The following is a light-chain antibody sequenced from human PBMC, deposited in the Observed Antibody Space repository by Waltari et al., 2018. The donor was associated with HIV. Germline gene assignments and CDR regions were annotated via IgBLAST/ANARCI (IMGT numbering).Light chain of an antibody. J-gene: IGLJ2*01. CDR2: RNN. V-gene: IGLV1-47*01. CDR1: SSNIGSNY. CDR3: ATWDGRLSGVV. Sequence: QSVLTQPPSASGTPGQRVTLSCSGSSSNIGSNYVYWYQQLPGTTPKLLIYRNNQRPSGVPDRFSGSKSGTSASLAISGLRSEDEADYYCATWDGRLSGVVFGGGTKLTVL.